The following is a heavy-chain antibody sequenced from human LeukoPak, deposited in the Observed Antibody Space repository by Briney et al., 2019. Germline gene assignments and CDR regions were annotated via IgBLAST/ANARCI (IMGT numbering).Heavy chain of an antibody. CDR1: GGSFSRYY. D-gene: IGHD3-10*01. CDR3: ARELRYYYGSGSYYKRLNYYCYYMDV. CDR2: INHRGST. Sequence: SETLSLTCGVYGGSFSRYYWLWIREPPGKALEWLGEINHRGSTNYNPSLKSRVTISVDTSKNQFSLKLSSVTAADTAVYYCARELRYYYGSGSYYKRLNYYCYYMDVGGKGTRVTVSS. J-gene: IGHJ6*03. V-gene: IGHV4-34*01.